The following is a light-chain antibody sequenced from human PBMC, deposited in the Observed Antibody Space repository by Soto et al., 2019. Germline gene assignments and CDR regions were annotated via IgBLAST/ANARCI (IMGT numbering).Light chain of an antibody. CDR2: DTS. J-gene: IGKJ1*01. Sequence: EVVLTQSPATLSVSPGEGVTLSCRASQGIGDTLAWYQHKPGQTPRLLIYDTSTRATGIPDRFSGSGSGTDFTLSISRLEPEDFAVYYCQLYGTSPKPFGQGTKVEIK. CDR3: QLYGTSPKP. V-gene: IGKV3-20*01. CDR1: QGIGDT.